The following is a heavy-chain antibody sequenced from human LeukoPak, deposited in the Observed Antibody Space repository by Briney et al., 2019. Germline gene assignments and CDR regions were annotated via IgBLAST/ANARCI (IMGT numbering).Heavy chain of an antibody. CDR1: GFTFSSYG. D-gene: IGHD5-18*01. CDR3: ARDDLGYSYGDY. CDR2: IWYDGSNK. J-gene: IGHJ4*02. V-gene: IGHV3-33*01. Sequence: GGSLRLSCAASGFTFSSYGIRWVRQAPGKGLEWVAVIWYDGSNKYYADSVKGRFTISRDNSKNTLYLQMNSLRAEDTAVYYCARDDLGYSYGDYWGQGTLVTVSS.